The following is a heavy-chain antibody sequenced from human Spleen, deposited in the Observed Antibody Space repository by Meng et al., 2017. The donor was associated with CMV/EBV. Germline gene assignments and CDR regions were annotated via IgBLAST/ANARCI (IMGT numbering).Heavy chain of an antibody. V-gene: IGHV3-30*04. CDR2: ISFDGSHK. D-gene: IGHD3-10*01. Sequence: CAASGFTFSTYAMHWVRQAPGKGLEWLAVISFDGSHKYYADSVKGRFTISRDNSKNTLYLQMNSLRAEDTAVYYCARLVYYGSGSPYWGQGTLVTVSS. J-gene: IGHJ4*02. CDR1: GFTFSTYA. CDR3: ARLVYYGSGSPY.